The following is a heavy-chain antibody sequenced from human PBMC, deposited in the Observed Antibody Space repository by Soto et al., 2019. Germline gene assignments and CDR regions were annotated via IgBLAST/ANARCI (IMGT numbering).Heavy chain of an antibody. Sequence: QVQLVQSGAEVKKPGSSVKVSCKASGGTFSSYAISWVRQAPGQGLEWMGGIIPIFGTANYAQKFQGSVTITEDESTSTAYMELSSLRSEDTAVYYCARVKYDILTGYYRNACDIWGQGTMVTVSS. CDR2: IIPIFGTA. J-gene: IGHJ3*02. CDR1: GGTFSSYA. V-gene: IGHV1-69*01. CDR3: ARVKYDILTGYYRNACDI. D-gene: IGHD3-9*01.